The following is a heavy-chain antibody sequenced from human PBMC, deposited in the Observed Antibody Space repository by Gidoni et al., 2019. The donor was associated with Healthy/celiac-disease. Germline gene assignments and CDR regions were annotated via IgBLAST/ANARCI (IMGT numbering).Heavy chain of an antibody. CDR1: GFPFDDYA. CDR3: AKGTGTLIAVAVDY. CDR2: ISWNSGSI. Sequence: EVQLVESGGGLVQPGRSLRLSCAASGFPFDDYAMHWVRQAPGKGLEWVSGISWNSGSIGYADSVKGRFTISRDNAKNSLYLQMNSLRAEDTALYYCAKGTGTLIAVAVDYWGQGTLVTVSS. J-gene: IGHJ4*02. V-gene: IGHV3-9*01. D-gene: IGHD6-19*01.